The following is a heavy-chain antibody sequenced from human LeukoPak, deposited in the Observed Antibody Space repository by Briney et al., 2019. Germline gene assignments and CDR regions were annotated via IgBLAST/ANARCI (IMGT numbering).Heavy chain of an antibody. Sequence: SGPTLVKPTQTLTLTCTFSGFSLTTSGVGVGWTRQPPGKALEWLALIYWDDDKRYSPSLKSSLSITKDTSKNQVVLTMTNMDPVDTATYYCAHYISSSGWFDPWGQGTLVTVSS. CDR2: IYWDDDK. CDR3: AHYISSSGWFDP. D-gene: IGHD6-6*01. J-gene: IGHJ5*02. CDR1: GFSLTTSGVG. V-gene: IGHV2-5*02.